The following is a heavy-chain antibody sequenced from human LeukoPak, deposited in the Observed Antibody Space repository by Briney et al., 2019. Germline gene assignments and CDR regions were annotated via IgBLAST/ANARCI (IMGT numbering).Heavy chain of an antibody. CDR3: AKLTRVLVAMPAGYFDS. D-gene: IGHD2-2*01. CDR2: SYPGDSDT. Sequence: GETLTITCTVSGYSFTSNRYDWVRLMPAKGQELMGISYPGDSDTRYSPSFQGQVTISAVKSISTAYLQWSSLKASDTAMYYCAKLTRVLVAMPAGYFDSWGQRTLVTVSS. CDR1: GYSFTSNR. V-gene: IGHV5-51*01. J-gene: IGHJ4*02.